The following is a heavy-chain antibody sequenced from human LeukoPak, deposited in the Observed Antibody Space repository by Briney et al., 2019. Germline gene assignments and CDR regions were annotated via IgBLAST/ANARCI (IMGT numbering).Heavy chain of an antibody. Sequence: PSETLSLTCTVSDGSISSGGYYWSWIRQPPGKGLEWIGYIYHSGSTYYNPSLKSRVTISVDRSKNQFSLKLSSVTAADTAVYYCARIKGIAGPPYYYYYYMDVWGKGATVTVSS. J-gene: IGHJ6*03. V-gene: IGHV4-30-2*01. CDR2: IYHSGST. CDR3: ARIKGIAGPPYYYYYYMDV. CDR1: DGSISSGGYY.